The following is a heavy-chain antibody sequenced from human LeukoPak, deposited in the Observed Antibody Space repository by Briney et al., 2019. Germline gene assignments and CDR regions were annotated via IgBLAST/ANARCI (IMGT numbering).Heavy chain of an antibody. CDR2: VYYSGNT. CDR3: ARDEGYSSGWYEG. V-gene: IGHV4-30-4*07. Sequence: PSETLSLTCAVSGGSISSGGYSWTWIRQPPGKGLECVGHVYYSGNTYYNPSLKSRVTISLDTSKNQFSLKLSSVTAADTAVYYCARDEGYSSGWYEGWGQGTLVTVSS. CDR1: GGSISSGGYS. J-gene: IGHJ4*02. D-gene: IGHD6-19*01.